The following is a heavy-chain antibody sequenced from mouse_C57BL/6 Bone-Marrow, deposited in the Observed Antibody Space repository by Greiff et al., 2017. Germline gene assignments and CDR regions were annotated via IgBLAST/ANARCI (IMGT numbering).Heavy chain of an antibody. CDR1: GYTFTSYW. V-gene: IGHV1-69*01. CDR2: IDPSDSYT. D-gene: IGHD1-1*01. J-gene: IGHJ4*01. CDR3: ARDGTTVVADYYAMDY. Sequence: QVQLQQPGAELVMPGASVKLSCKASGYTFTSYWMHWVKQRPGQGLDWIGEIDPSDSYTNYNQTFKGKSTLTVDKSSSTAYMQISSLTSEDSAVYYCARDGTTVVADYYAMDYWGQGTSVSVSS.